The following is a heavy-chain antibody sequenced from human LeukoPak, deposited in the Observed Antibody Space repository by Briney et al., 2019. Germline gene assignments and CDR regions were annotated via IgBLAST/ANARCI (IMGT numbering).Heavy chain of an antibody. CDR2: IYYSGST. J-gene: IGHJ3*02. CDR3: ARLSSAVAFDI. V-gene: IGHV4-39*07. Sequence: PSETLSLTCTVSGGSISSSSYYWGWIRQLPGKGLEWIGSIYYSGSTYYNPSLKSRVTISVDTSKNQFSLKLSSVTAADTAVYYCARLSSAVAFDIWGQGTMVTVSS. D-gene: IGHD3-10*01. CDR1: GGSISSSSYY.